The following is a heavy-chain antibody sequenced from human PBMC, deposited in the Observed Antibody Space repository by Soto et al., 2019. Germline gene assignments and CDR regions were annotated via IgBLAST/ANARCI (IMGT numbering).Heavy chain of an antibody. J-gene: IGHJ3*02. V-gene: IGHV1-58*01. CDR3: AAVGGIAVAGTREAFDI. Sequence: SVKVSCTASGFTFTSSAVQWVRQARGQRLEWIGWIVVGSGNTNYAQKFQERVTITRDMSTSTAYMELSSLRSEDTAVYCCAAVGGIAVAGTREAFDIWGQGTMVTVSS. CDR2: IVVGSGNT. D-gene: IGHD6-19*01. CDR1: GFTFTSSA.